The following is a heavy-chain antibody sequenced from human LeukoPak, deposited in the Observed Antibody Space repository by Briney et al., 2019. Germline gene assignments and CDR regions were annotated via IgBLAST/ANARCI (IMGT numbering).Heavy chain of an antibody. V-gene: IGHV1-18*03. Sequence: ASVKVSCKASGYTFTSHGISWVRQAPGQGLEWMGWTSTYNGQTYYTQKFQGRVIMTTDTSRSTVYLEVRSLRSDDMAVYYCARTGVSGTLLFFHYFDPWGQGTLVTVSS. CDR3: ARTGVSGTLLFFHYFDP. CDR1: GYTFTSHG. J-gene: IGHJ5*02. CDR2: TSTYNGQT. D-gene: IGHD5/OR15-5a*01.